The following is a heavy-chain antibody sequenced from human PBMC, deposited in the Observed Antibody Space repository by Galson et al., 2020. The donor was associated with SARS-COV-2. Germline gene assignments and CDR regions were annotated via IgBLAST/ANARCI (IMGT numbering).Heavy chain of an antibody. D-gene: IGHD3-10*01. J-gene: IGHJ6*02. Sequence: SVKVSCKASGGTFSSYAISWVRQAPGQGLEWMGGIIPIFGTANYAQKFQGRVTITADESTSTAYMELSSLRSEDTAVYYCARDRTLDYYGSGTSGMDVWGQGITVTVSS. CDR1: GGTFSSYA. CDR2: IIPIFGTA. CDR3: ARDRTLDYYGSGTSGMDV. V-gene: IGHV1-69*13.